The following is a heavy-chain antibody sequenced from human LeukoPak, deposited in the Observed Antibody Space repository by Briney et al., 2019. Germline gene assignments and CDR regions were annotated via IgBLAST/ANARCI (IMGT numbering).Heavy chain of an antibody. V-gene: IGHV4-59*11. CDR1: GDSISSHY. J-gene: IGHJ4*02. Sequence: SETLSLTCTVSGDSISSHYWSWIRQPPGKGLEWIGYIYSTGITDYSPSLRSRVTISVDTSNNQFSLTLNSVTAADTAVYYCARDLQRTRLRFLGFFDYWGQGTLVTVSS. CDR3: ARDLQRTRLRFLGFFDY. CDR2: IYSTGIT. D-gene: IGHD3-3*01.